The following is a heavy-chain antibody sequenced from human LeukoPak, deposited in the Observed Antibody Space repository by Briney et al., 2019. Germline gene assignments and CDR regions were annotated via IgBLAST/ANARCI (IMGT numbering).Heavy chain of an antibody. CDR1: GFTFSSYG. CDR3: AKDVLGCSGGSCYSGEYFQH. D-gene: IGHD2-15*01. Sequence: PGGSLRLSCAASGFTFSSYGMSWVRQAPGKGLEWVSAISGSGGSTYYADSVKGRFTISRDNSKNTLYLQMNSLRAEDTAVYYCAKDVLGCSGGSCYSGEYFQHWGQGTLVTVSS. J-gene: IGHJ1*01. V-gene: IGHV3-23*01. CDR2: ISGSGGST.